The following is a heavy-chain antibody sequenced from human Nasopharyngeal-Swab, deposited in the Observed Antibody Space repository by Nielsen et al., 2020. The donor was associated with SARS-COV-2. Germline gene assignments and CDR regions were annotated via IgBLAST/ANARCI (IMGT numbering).Heavy chain of an antibody. J-gene: IGHJ6*02. CDR1: GYTFTGYY. CDR2: INPNSGGT. D-gene: IGHD6-19*01. V-gene: IGHV1-2*04. Sequence: ASVKVSCKASGYTFTGYYMHWVRHAPAQGLEWMGWINPNSGGTNYAQKFQGWVTMTRDTSISTAYMELSRLRSDDTAVYYCARDGIAVAGTDYYGMDVWGQGTTVTVSS. CDR3: ARDGIAVAGTDYYGMDV.